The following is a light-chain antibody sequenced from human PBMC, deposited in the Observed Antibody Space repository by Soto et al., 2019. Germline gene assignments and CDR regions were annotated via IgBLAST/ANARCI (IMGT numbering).Light chain of an antibody. V-gene: IGLV4-69*01. Sequence: QSVLTQSPSASASLGASVKLTCTLSSGHSSYAIAWHQQQPEKGPRYLMKLNSDGSHSKGDGIPDRFSGSSSGAARYLTISSLQYEDEADYSCQTWGTGIQVFGGGTKVTVL. CDR1: SGHSSYA. CDR3: QTWGTGIQV. CDR2: LNSDGSH. J-gene: IGLJ3*02.